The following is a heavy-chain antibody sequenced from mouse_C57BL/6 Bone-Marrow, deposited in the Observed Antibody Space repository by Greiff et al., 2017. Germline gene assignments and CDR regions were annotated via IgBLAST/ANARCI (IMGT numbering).Heavy chain of an antibody. J-gene: IGHJ3*01. CDR1: GYTFTSYW. CDR3: ARRGNYSWFAY. Sequence: QVQLQQPGAELVRPGSSVKLSCKASGYTFTSYWMDWVKQRPGQGLEWIGNIYPSDSETHYNQKFKDKATLTVDKSSSTAYMQLSRLTSEDSAVYYCARRGNYSWFAYWGQGTLVTVSA. D-gene: IGHD2-1*01. V-gene: IGHV1-61*01. CDR2: IYPSDSET.